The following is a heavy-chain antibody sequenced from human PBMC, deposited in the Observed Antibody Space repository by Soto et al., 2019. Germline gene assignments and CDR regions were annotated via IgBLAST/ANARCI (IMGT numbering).Heavy chain of an antibody. D-gene: IGHD2-21*01. Sequence: EVQLLESGGGLVKPGGSLRLSCAASGYAFSAAWMNWVRQAPGKGLEWVGRIKSKAGGGSTDYAAPVKGRFIISRDDSKNTLYLQMDSVENKVTPVYYCAAGVVGCTNGLDVGGQGTAVTVYS. J-gene: IGHJ6*02. CDR2: IKSKAGGGST. CDR3: AAGVVGCTNGLDV. V-gene: IGHV3-15*07. CDR1: GYAFSAAW.